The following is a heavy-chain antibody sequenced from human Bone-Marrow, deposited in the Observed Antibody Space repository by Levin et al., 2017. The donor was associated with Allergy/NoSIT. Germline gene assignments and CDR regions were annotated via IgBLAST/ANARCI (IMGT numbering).Heavy chain of an antibody. Sequence: ASVKVSCKASGYSFSIYGFNWVRQAPGQGLEWLGWISAYTGNTDYAQKFQGRVTMTTDTSTSTAYMDLRSLRSDDTAVYYWARSTAAGEIDYWGQGTLVTVSS. CDR1: GYSFSIYG. V-gene: IGHV1-18*01. J-gene: IGHJ4*02. CDR3: ARSTAAGEIDY. CDR2: ISAYTGNT. D-gene: IGHD6-25*01.